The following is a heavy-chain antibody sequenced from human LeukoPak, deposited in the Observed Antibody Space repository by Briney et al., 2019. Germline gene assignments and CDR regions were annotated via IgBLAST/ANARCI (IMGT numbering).Heavy chain of an antibody. V-gene: IGHV1-3*01. CDR3: ARFPAGPVTKDSSGWGFDY. Sequence: ASVKVSCKASGYTFTSYAMHWVRQAPGQRLEWMGWINAGNGNTKYSQKFQGRVTITRDTSASTAYMELSSLRSEDTAVYSCARFPAGPVTKDSSGWGFDYWGQGTLVTVSS. CDR1: GYTFTSYA. D-gene: IGHD6-19*01. J-gene: IGHJ4*02. CDR2: INAGNGNT.